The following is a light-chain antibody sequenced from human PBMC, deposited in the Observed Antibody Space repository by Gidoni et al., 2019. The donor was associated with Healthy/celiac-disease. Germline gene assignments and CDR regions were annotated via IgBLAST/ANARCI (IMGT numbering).Light chain of an antibody. J-gene: IGKJ1*01. CDR1: QSISSY. V-gene: IGKV1-39*01. Sequence: DIQMTQSPASLSASVGDRVTITCRASQSISSYLNWYQQKPGKAPKLLIYAASSLQSGVPSRFSGSGSGTDFTLLISSLQPEDFATYYCQQSYSTPRTFGQXTKVEIK. CDR3: QQSYSTPRT. CDR2: AAS.